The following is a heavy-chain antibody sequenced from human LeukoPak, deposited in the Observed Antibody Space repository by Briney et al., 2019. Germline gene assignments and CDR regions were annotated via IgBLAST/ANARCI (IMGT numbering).Heavy chain of an antibody. D-gene: IGHD3-3*02. CDR1: GFTFSSYW. Sequence: GGSLRLSCAASGFTFSSYWMHWVRQAPGKGLVWVSLINSDGSTTSYADSVKGRFTISRDNAKDTLYLQMNSLRVEDTAVYYCARSALDYWGQGTLVTVSS. CDR2: INSDGSTT. J-gene: IGHJ4*02. CDR3: ARSALDY. V-gene: IGHV3-74*01.